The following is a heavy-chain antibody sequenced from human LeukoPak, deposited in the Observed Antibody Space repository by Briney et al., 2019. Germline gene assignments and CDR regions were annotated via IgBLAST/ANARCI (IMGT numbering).Heavy chain of an antibody. CDR2: ISVRAGTI. D-gene: IGHD3-22*01. CDR1: GFGFGQYE. CDR3: AKDFPHYYEVPHGMDV. V-gene: IGHV3-48*03. J-gene: IGHJ6*02. Sequence: GGSLRLSCAASGFGFGQYEMNWVRQAPGKGLEWIAYISVRAGTIYYGDSAEGRFTISRDDAKNSLYLQMNGLRVEDTAIYYCAKDFPHYYEVPHGMDVWGQGTAVTV.